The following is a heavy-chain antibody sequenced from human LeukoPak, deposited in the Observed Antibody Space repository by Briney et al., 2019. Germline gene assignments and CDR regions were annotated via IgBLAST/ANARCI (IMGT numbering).Heavy chain of an antibody. CDR2: IYYSGGT. J-gene: IGHJ4*02. Sequence: SETLSLTCTVSGGSVSSGSYYRSWIRQPPGKGLEWIGYIYYSGGTNYNPSLKSRVTISIDTSKNQFSLKLTSVTAADTAVYYCARVVGDGYSEYWGQGTLVTVSS. CDR1: GGSVSSGSYY. V-gene: IGHV4-61*01. CDR3: ARVVGDGYSEY. D-gene: IGHD5-24*01.